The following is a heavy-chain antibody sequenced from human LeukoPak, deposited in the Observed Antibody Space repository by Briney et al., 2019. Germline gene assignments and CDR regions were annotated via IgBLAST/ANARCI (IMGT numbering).Heavy chain of an antibody. J-gene: IGHJ4*02. Sequence: GGSLRLSCAASGFTFSSYAMHWVRQAPGKGLEYVSAISSNGGSTYYANSVKGRFTISRDNSKNTLYLQMGSLRAEDMAVYYCATQGIAAAGPGDYWGQGTLVTVSS. CDR3: ATQGIAAAGPGDY. CDR1: GFTFSSYA. CDR2: ISSNGGST. V-gene: IGHV3-64*01. D-gene: IGHD6-13*01.